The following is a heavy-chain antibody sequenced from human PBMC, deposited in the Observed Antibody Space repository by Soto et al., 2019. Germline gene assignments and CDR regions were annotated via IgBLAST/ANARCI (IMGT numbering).Heavy chain of an antibody. V-gene: IGHV1-18*01. Sequence: QVQLVQSGAEVKKPGASVKVSCKASGYTFTSYGISWVRQAPGQGLEWMGWISAYNGNTNYAQKLQGRVTMTTDTSTSTACMRVWGLKSDDTAGYYCAVGSVVVPAANIPGVDYWGQGALVTVSS. J-gene: IGHJ4*02. CDR1: GYTFTSYG. CDR2: ISAYNGNT. D-gene: IGHD2-2*01. CDR3: AVGSVVVPAANIPGVDY.